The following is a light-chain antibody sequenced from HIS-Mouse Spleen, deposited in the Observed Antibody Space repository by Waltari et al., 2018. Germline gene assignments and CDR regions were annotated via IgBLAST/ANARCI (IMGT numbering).Light chain of an antibody. CDR3: SSYAGSNNSLYV. Sequence: QSALTQPPSASGSPGQSVTISCTGTSSDVGGYNYVSWYQQHPGKAPKLMIYGVSKRPPGVPDRVAGAKSGNTASLTVSGLQAEDEADYYCSSYAGSNNSLYVFGTGTKVTVL. V-gene: IGLV2-8*01. CDR2: GVS. J-gene: IGLJ1*01. CDR1: SSDVGGYNY.